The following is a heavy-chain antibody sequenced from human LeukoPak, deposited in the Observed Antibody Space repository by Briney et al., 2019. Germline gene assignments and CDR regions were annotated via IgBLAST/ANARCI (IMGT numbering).Heavy chain of an antibody. CDR2: INHSGST. D-gene: IGHD4-17*01. V-gene: IGHV4-34*01. J-gene: IGHJ4*02. CDR3: ARHNGDYVSYFVY. Sequence: SETLSLTCAVYGGSFSGYYWNWIRQPPGRGLEWIGEINHSGSTNYNPSLKSRVTISVDTSKKQLSLKLSSVTAADTAVYYCARHNGDYVSYFVYWGQGTLVTVSS. CDR1: GGSFSGYY.